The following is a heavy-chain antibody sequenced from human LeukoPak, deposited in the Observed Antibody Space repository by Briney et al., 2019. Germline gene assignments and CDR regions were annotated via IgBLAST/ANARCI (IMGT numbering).Heavy chain of an antibody. CDR2: IYYTGST. Sequence: PSETLSLTCTLSGGSISTYYWSWVRQPPGKGLEWIGYIYYTGSTDYNPSLKSRVTMSVDTSKNQFSLKLSSVTAADTAVYYCARVKGVVTAILDYWGQGTLVTVSS. D-gene: IGHD2-21*02. V-gene: IGHV4-59*01. J-gene: IGHJ4*02. CDR3: ARVKGVVTAILDY. CDR1: GGSISTYY.